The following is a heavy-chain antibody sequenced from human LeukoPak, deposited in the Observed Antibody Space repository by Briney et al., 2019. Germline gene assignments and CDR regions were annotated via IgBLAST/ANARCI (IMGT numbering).Heavy chain of an antibody. V-gene: IGHV3-23*01. Sequence: GGSLRLSCAASGFTFSTYAMSWVRQAPGKGLEWVSGLSGSGSSAYYADSVKDRFTISRDNSKNTLYLQMNSLRPEDTAVYYCAKGLTNLGDDWGQGTLVTVSS. CDR3: AKGLTNLGDD. J-gene: IGHJ4*02. CDR1: GFTFSTYA. D-gene: IGHD3-9*01. CDR2: LSGSGSSA.